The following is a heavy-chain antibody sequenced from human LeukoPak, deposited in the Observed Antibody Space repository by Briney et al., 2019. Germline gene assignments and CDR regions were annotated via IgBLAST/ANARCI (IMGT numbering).Heavy chain of an antibody. CDR3: ARDVIMGYNQGWFDP. Sequence: ASVKVSCKASGGTFSSYAISWVRQAPGQGLEWMGRIIPILGIANYAQKFQGRVTITADKSTSTAYMELSSLRSEDTAVYFCARDVIMGYNQGWFDPWGQGTLVTVSS. D-gene: IGHD1-26*01. J-gene: IGHJ5*02. CDR1: GGTFSSYA. CDR2: IIPILGIA. V-gene: IGHV1-69*04.